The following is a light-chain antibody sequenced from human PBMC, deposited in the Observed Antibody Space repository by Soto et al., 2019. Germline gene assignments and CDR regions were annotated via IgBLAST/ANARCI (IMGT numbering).Light chain of an antibody. J-gene: IGKJ5*01. V-gene: IGKV3-15*01. CDR3: QQRSNWPPIT. CDR1: QSVSSK. CDR2: GAS. Sequence: EIVLTQSPGALSLSPGERATLSCRASQSVSSKLAWYQQKPGQAPRLLIYGASTRATGIPTRFSGSGSGTEFTLIISSLQSEDFAVYYCQQRSNWPPITFGQGTRLEI.